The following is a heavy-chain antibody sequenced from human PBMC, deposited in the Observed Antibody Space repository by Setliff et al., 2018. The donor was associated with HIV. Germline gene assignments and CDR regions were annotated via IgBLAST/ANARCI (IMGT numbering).Heavy chain of an antibody. Sequence: SETLSLTCTVSGDSISSYYWTWIRQPAGQGLEWNGRINHSGSTNYNPSLKSRVTISVDTSKNQFSLKLSSVTAADTAVYYCARGRDGYSLGNFDFWGQGTLVTVSS. D-gene: IGHD2-21*02. CDR1: GDSISSYY. V-gene: IGHV4-4*07. CDR2: INHSGST. J-gene: IGHJ4*02. CDR3: ARGRDGYSLGNFDF.